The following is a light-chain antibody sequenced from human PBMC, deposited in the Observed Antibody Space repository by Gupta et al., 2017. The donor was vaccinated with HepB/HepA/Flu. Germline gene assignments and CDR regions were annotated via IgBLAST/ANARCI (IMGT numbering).Light chain of an antibody. J-gene: IGLJ1*01. CDR1: SSNIGNNA. CDR2: YDD. CDR3: AVWDDSLTATV. Sequence: QSVLTQPPSVSEAPRQKVTISCSGSSSNIGNNAVNWYQQFPGKAPNLLIYYDDLLPSGVSDRFSSSKSGSSASLAISGLQSEDESDYYCAVWDDSLTATVFGTGTKVTVL. V-gene: IGLV1-36*01.